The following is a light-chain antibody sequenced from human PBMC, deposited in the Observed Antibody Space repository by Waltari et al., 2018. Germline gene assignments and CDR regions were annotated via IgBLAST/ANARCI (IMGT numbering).Light chain of an antibody. CDR3: QQYNSYSPLYT. V-gene: IGKV1-5*03. J-gene: IGKJ2*01. CDR1: QSISSW. Sequence: DIQMTQSPSTLSASVGDRVTITCRASQSISSWLAWYQQKPGKAPKLLIYKASSLESGVPSRFSGSGSGTEFTLTISSLQPDDFATYYCQQYNSYSPLYTFGQGTKLEIK. CDR2: KAS.